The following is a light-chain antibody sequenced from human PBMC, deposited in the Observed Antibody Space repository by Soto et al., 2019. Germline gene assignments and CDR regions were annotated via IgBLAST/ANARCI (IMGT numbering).Light chain of an antibody. Sequence: EIVMTQSPATLSVSPGERATHSCRASQSVSSNVAWYQQKPGQAPRLLIYGASTRATGIPARFSGSGSGTEFTLTISSLQSEDFAVYYCQQYNNWPHLTFGGGTKVEIK. J-gene: IGKJ4*01. CDR1: QSVSSN. CDR2: GAS. V-gene: IGKV3-15*01. CDR3: QQYNNWPHLT.